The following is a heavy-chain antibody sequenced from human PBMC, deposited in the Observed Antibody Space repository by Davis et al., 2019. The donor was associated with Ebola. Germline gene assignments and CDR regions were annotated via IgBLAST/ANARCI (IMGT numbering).Heavy chain of an antibody. V-gene: IGHV4-59*01. CDR1: GGSISSYY. J-gene: IGHJ5*02. CDR3: ARVHYDFWSGYYTGNWFDP. D-gene: IGHD3-3*01. CDR2: IYYSGST. Sequence: GSLRLSCTVSGGSISSYYWSWIRQPPGKGLEWIGYIYYSGSTNYNPSLKSRVTISVDTPKNQFSLKLSSVTAADTAVYYCARVHYDFWSGYYTGNWFDPWGQGTLVTVSS.